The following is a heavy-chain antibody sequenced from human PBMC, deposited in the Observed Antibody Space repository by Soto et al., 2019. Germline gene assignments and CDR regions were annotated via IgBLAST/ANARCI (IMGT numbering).Heavy chain of an antibody. CDR1: GFSFSDAW. J-gene: IGHJ4*02. V-gene: IGHV3-15*01. CDR3: TTDPHSTGTKY. Sequence: EVQLVESGGGLVKPGGSLRLSCAASGFSFSDAWMTWVRQAPGAGLEWVGHIRSKSEGGTTDYAAAVKGRFSISRDASKTTLYLQMNSLKTEDTAIYYCTTDPHSTGTKYWGQGTLVTVSS. CDR2: IRSKSEGGTT. D-gene: IGHD1-1*01.